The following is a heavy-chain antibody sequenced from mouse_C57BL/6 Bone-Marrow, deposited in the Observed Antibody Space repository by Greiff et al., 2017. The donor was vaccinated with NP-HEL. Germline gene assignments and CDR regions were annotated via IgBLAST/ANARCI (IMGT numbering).Heavy chain of an antibody. CDR1: GYTFTSYW. J-gene: IGHJ3*01. Sequence: EVQLQESGTVLARPGASVKMSCKTSGYTFTSYWMHWVKQRPGQGLEWIGVIYPGSSSTSYNEKFKGKATLTAVTSSSTAYMELSSLTYEDSAVYYCARKKGYATRYAYWGQGTPVTVS. CDR3: ARKKGYATRYAY. CDR2: IYPGSSST. V-gene: IGHV1-5*01. D-gene: IGHD1-1*01.